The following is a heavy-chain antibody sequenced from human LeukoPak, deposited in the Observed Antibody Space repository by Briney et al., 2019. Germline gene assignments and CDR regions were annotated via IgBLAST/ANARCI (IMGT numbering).Heavy chain of an antibody. CDR2: ISGSGGST. CDR3: AKDPAGAGYFDY. CDR1: GFTFSSYA. J-gene: IGHJ4*02. V-gene: IGHV3-23*01. Sequence: GGSLRLSCAASGFTFSSYAMSWVRQAPGKGLEWVSAISGSGGSTYYADSVRGRFTISRDNSKNTLYLQMDSLRAEDTAVYYCAKDPAGAGYFDYWGQGTLVTVSS.